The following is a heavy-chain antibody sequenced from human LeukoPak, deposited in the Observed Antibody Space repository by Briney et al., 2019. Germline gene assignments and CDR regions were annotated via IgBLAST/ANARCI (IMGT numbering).Heavy chain of an antibody. D-gene: IGHD4-17*01. V-gene: IGHV4-39*01. CDR3: ARRDGDYDKGGFDY. J-gene: IGHJ4*02. Sequence: PSETLSLTCTVSGGSISSSSYYWGWIRQPPGKGLEWIGSIYYSGSTYYNPSLKSRVTISVDTSKNQFSLKLSSVTAADTAVYYCARRDGDYDKGGFDYWGQGTLVTVSS. CDR2: IYYSGST. CDR1: GGSISSSSYY.